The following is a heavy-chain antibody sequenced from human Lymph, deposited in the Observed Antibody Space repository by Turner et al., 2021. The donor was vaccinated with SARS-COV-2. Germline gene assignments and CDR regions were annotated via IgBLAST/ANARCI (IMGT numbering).Heavy chain of an antibody. V-gene: IGHV4-59*08. J-gene: IGHJ6*02. CDR1: GGSISSTS. D-gene: IGHD1-1*01. CDR2: FYKIGSI. CDR3: ARHQGSTSGYDHGMNV. Sequence: QVQLQESGPGLVRPSATLSLTCTVSGGSISSTSWSWIRQSPGRGLEWIGYFYKIGSIDYNPTLRSGVTIAVDTSKNQVSLNLISVTAADTAVYYCARHQGSTSGYDHGMNVWGQGTAVIVSS.